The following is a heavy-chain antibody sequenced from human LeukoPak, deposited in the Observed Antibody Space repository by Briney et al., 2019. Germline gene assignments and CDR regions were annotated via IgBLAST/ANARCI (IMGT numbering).Heavy chain of an antibody. J-gene: IGHJ4*02. CDR1: GGSFSGYF. D-gene: IGHD5-18*01. V-gene: IGHV4-34*01. CDR3: ARGPLGGYSYGYAGTDYFDY. CDR2: INHSAST. Sequence: PSETLFLSCAVYGGSFSGYFWSWSRQPPGKRLEWIVEINHSASTNYNPSLKSRVTISVDTSKNTFSLKLSSVTAADTAVYYCARGPLGGYSYGYAGTDYFDYWGQGILVTVSS.